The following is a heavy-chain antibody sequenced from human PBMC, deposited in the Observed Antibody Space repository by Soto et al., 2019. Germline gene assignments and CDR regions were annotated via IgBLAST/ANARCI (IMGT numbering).Heavy chain of an antibody. CDR3: ARSPNGDYETELDY. CDR1: GYTFTSYA. V-gene: IGHV1-3*01. D-gene: IGHD4-17*01. J-gene: IGHJ4*02. Sequence: ASVKVSCKASGYTFTSYAMHWVRQAPGQRLEWMGWINAGNGNTKYSQKFQGRVTITRDTSASTAYMELSSLRSEDTAVYYCARSPNGDYETELDYWGQGTLVTVSS. CDR2: INAGNGNT.